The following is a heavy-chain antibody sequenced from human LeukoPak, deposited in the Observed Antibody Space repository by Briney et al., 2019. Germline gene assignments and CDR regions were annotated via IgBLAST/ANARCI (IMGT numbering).Heavy chain of an antibody. Sequence: SVKVSCKASGGTFSSYAISWVRQAPGQGLEWMGGIIPIFGTANYAQKFQGRVTITADKSTSTAYMELSSLRSEDTAVYYCARVSSGGDCFDYWGQGTLVTVSS. D-gene: IGHD2-21*02. V-gene: IGHV1-69*06. CDR1: GGTFSSYA. J-gene: IGHJ4*02. CDR2: IIPIFGTA. CDR3: ARVSSGGDCFDY.